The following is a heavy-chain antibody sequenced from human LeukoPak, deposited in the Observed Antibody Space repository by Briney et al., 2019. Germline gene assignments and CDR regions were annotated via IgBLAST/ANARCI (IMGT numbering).Heavy chain of an antibody. CDR3: ARAVFGRSRDS. Sequence: PGGSLRLSCAASGFTFSSYWMSWVRQAPGKGLEWVANIKQDGSEKYYVDSVTGGFTISRDNAKNSLYLQMTSLTAEDTAVYYRARAVFGRSRDSWGQGTLVTVSS. V-gene: IGHV3-7*01. CDR1: GFTFSSYW. J-gene: IGHJ4*02. CDR2: IKQDGSEK. D-gene: IGHD3-10*01.